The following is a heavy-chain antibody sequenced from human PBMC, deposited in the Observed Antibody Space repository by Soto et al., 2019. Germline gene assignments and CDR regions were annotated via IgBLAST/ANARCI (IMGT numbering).Heavy chain of an antibody. CDR2: ISYTSTTI. CDR3: ARDNGIAGSFDP. D-gene: IGHD6-13*01. Sequence: LRLSCAASGFTFSTYSMNWVRQAPGKGLEWISYISYTSTTIYYADSVKGRFTISRDNAKNSLYLQMNSLRDEDTSVYYCARDNGIAGSFDPWGQGTLVTVSS. V-gene: IGHV3-48*02. CDR1: GFTFSTYS. J-gene: IGHJ5*02.